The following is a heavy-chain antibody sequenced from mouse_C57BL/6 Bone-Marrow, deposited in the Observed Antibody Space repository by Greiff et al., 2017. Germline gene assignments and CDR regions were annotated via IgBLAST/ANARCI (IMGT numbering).Heavy chain of an antibody. Sequence: QVQLKESGAELVRPGASVKLSCKASGYTFTDYYINWVKQRPGQGLEWIARIYPGSGNTYYNEKFKGKATLTAEKSSSTAYMQLSSLTSEDSAVYFCARRGSSGALDYWGHGTTLTVSS. CDR1: GYTFTDYY. V-gene: IGHV1-76*01. CDR2: IYPGSGNT. D-gene: IGHD3-2*02. CDR3: ARRGSSGALDY. J-gene: IGHJ2*01.